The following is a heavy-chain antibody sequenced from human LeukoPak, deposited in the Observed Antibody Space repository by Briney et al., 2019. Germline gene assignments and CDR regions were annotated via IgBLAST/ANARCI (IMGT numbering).Heavy chain of an antibody. CDR3: AKAYGSGSSFDY. CDR2: IIPILGTA. CDR1: GGTFSSYA. D-gene: IGHD3-10*01. Sequence: ASVKVSCKASGGTFSSYAISWVRQAPGQGLEWMGGIIPILGTANYAQKFQGRVTITADESTSTAYMELSSLRSEDTAVYYCAKAYGSGSSFDYWGQGTLVTVSS. J-gene: IGHJ4*02. V-gene: IGHV1-69*13.